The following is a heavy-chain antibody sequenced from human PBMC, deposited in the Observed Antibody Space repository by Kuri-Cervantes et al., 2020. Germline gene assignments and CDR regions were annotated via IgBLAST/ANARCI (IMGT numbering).Heavy chain of an antibody. J-gene: IGHJ3*02. CDR3: AWFVEGDAFDI. V-gene: IGHV1-69*13. CDR2: IIPIFGTA. CDR1: GGTFSSYA. D-gene: IGHD3-10*01. Sequence: SVKVSCKASGGTFSSYAISWVRQAPGQGLEWMGGIIPIFGTANYAQKFQGRVTITADESTSTAYMELSSLTSEDTAVYYCAWFVEGDAFDIWGQGTMVTVSS.